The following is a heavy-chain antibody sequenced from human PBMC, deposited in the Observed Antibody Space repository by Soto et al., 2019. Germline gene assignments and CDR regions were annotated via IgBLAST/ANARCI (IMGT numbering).Heavy chain of an antibody. D-gene: IGHD3-10*01. Sequence: ASVKVSCKASGYTFTSYGISWVRQAPGQGLEWMGWISAYNGNTNYAQKLQGRVTMTTDTSTSTAYMELRSLRSDDTAVYYCAVHLTPYYYGSELKHWGQGTLVTVSS. V-gene: IGHV1-18*01. CDR2: ISAYNGNT. CDR1: GYTFTSYG. J-gene: IGHJ4*02. CDR3: AVHLTPYYYGSELKH.